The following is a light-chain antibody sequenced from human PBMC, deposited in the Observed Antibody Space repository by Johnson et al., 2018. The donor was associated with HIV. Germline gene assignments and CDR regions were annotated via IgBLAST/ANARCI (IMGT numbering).Light chain of an antibody. CDR2: ENN. V-gene: IGLV1-51*02. CDR1: SSNIGNNY. J-gene: IGLJ1*01. Sequence: QSVLTQPPSVSAAPGQKVTISCSGSSSNIGNNYVSWYQQLPGTAPKLLIYENNKRPSGIPARFSGSKSGTSATLGITGLQTGDGADYYCGTWDSSLGVFGTGTKVTVL. CDR3: GTWDSSLGV.